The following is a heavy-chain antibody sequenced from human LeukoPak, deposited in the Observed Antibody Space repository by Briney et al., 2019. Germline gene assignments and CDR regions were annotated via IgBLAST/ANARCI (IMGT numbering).Heavy chain of an antibody. CDR3: AREDSSGWYNSWFDP. CDR2: ISSSSSYI. V-gene: IGHV3-21*01. CDR1: GFTFSNYA. D-gene: IGHD6-19*01. Sequence: HPGGSLRLSCAASGFTFSNYAMSWVRQAPGKGLEWVSSISSSSSYIYYADSVKGRFTISRDNAKNSLYLQMNSLRAEDTAVYYCAREDSSGWYNSWFDPWGQGTLVTVSS. J-gene: IGHJ5*02.